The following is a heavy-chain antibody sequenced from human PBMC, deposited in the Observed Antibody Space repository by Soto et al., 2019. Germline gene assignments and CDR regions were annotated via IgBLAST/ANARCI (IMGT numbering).Heavy chain of an antibody. CDR2: VSASGGTT. J-gene: IGHJ4*02. Sequence: GGSLRLSCAASGFTFSSHAMSWVRQTPGKGLEWVSAVSASGGTTYYADSVKGRFTISRDNSRSTVSLQMSSLTVEDTARYYCWKDRSSWKADFDYWGQGTQVTVS. V-gene: IGHV3-23*01. D-gene: IGHD6-13*01. CDR3: WKDRSSWKADFDY. CDR1: GFTFSSHA.